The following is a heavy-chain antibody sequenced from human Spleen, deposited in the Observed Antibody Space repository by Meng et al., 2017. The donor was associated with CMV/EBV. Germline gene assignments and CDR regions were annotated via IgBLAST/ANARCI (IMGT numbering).Heavy chain of an antibody. CDR2: TRYDGSNK. D-gene: IGHD1-7*01. J-gene: IGHJ6*02. V-gene: IGHV3-30*02. CDR3: AKASGIYATKSYYGIDV. Sequence: GESLKISCAGSGFTFTSYGMSWVRQAPGKGLEWVAFTRYDGSNKNYGDPVKRRFTSSRDNSKNTLYLQMNSLRAEDTAMYYFAKASGIYATKSYYGIDVWGQGTTVTVSS. CDR1: GFTFTSYG.